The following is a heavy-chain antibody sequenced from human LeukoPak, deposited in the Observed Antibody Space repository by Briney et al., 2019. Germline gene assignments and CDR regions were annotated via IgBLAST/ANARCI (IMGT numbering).Heavy chain of an antibody. D-gene: IGHD1-26*01. CDR3: AKGKKLSGSYSRVYYYYGMDV. V-gene: IGHV1-2*02. CDR1: GYTFTGYY. Sequence: GASVKVSCKASGYTFTGYYMHWVRQAPGQGLEWMGWINPNSGGTNYAQKFQGRVTMTRDTSISTAYMELSRLRAEDTALYYCAKGKKLSGSYSRVYYYYGMDVWGQGTTVTVSS. J-gene: IGHJ6*02. CDR2: INPNSGGT.